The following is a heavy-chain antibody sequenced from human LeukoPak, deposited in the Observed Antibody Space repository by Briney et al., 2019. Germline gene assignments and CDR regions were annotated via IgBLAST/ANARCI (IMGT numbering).Heavy chain of an antibody. CDR2: IYYSGST. D-gene: IGHD2-15*01. V-gene: IGHV4-59*01. J-gene: IGHJ6*04. CDR1: GGSISGYY. CDR3: ARSGCSGGRCTYSYYYYGMDV. Sequence: SETLSLTCTVSGGSISGYYWSWIRQPPGKGLEWIGYIYYSGSTNYNPSLKSRVTISVDTSKNQFSLKLSSVTAADTAVYYCARSGCSGGRCTYSYYYYGMDVWGKGTTVTVSS.